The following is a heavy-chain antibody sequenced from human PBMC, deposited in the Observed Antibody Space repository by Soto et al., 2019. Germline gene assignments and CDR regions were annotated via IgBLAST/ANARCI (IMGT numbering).Heavy chain of an antibody. J-gene: IGHJ4*02. CDR1: GGTFSSYT. Sequence: EASVKVSCKASGGTFSSYTISWVRQAPGQGLEWMGRIIPILGIANYAQKFQGRVTITADKSTSTAYMELSSLRSEDTAVYYCARDTSAAAGQYYFDYWGQGTLVTVSS. V-gene: IGHV1-69*04. CDR3: ARDTSAAAGQYYFDY. D-gene: IGHD6-13*01. CDR2: IIPILGIA.